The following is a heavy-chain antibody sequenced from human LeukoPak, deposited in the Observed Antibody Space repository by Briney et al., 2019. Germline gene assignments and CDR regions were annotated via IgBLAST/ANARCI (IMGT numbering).Heavy chain of an antibody. CDR1: GFTLRSYD. CDR2: TSGIGGKT. J-gene: IGHJ4*02. Sequence: GGSLRLSCAASGFTLRSYDMSWVRHAPGKGLEWVAATSGIGGKTYYADSVKGRFTISRDNSKNTLYLQMNSLRAEDTAVYYCAKEYSGYDFVYWGQGTQATVSS. D-gene: IGHD5-12*01. V-gene: IGHV3-23*01. CDR3: AKEYSGYDFVY.